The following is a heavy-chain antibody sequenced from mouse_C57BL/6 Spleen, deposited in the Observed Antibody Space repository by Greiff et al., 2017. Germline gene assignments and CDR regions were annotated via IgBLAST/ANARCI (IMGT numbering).Heavy chain of an antibody. V-gene: IGHV1-4*01. CDR2: INPSSGDT. Sequence: VQLQQSGAELARPGASVKMSCKASGYTFTSYTMNWVKQRPGQGLEWIGDINPSSGDTNYNQKFKDKATLTADKSSSTAYMQLSSLTSEDSAVYSCSSDGDSTLIAYWGQGTLVTVSA. CDR3: SSDGDSTLIAY. D-gene: IGHD3-3*01. J-gene: IGHJ3*01. CDR1: GYTFTSYT.